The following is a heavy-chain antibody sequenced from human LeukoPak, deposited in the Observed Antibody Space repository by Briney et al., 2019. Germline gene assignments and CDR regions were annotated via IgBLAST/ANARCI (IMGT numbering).Heavy chain of an antibody. CDR1: GFTFSSYA. D-gene: IGHD2-2*01. J-gene: IGHJ6*01. V-gene: IGHV3-23*01. CDR2: ISGSGGST. Sequence: GGSLRLSCAASGFTFSSYAMHWVRQAPGKGLEWVSAISGSGGSTYYADSVKGRFTISRDNSKNTLYLQMNSLRAEDTAVYYCAKDQLYYYGMDVWGQGTTVTVSS. CDR3: AKDQLYYYGMDV.